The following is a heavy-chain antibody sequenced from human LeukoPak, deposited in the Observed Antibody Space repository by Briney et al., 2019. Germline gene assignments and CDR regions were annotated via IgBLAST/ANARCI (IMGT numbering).Heavy chain of an antibody. CDR1: GYTFTNYG. CDR3: ARVGEYCTSASCHDY. Sequence: ASVKVSCKTSGYTFTNYGISWVRQAPGQGLEWMGWISAYNGNADYAQKLQGRVTMTTDTSTSTAYMELRSLTSDDSAVYYCARVGEYCTSASCHDYWGQGTLVTVSS. D-gene: IGHD2-2*01. V-gene: IGHV1-18*01. CDR2: ISAYNGNA. J-gene: IGHJ4*02.